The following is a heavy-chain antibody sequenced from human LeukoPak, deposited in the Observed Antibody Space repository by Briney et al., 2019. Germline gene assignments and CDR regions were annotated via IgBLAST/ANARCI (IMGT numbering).Heavy chain of an antibody. J-gene: IGHJ4*02. Sequence: PSETLSLTCTVSGASISSYYWSWIRQPPGKGLEWIGYIYYTGSTNYNPSLKSRVTISLDTSKNQFSLKLNSVTAADTAVYYCARSGSWYRGFDYWGQGTLVTVSS. D-gene: IGHD6-13*01. CDR2: IYYTGST. CDR3: ARSGSWYRGFDY. CDR1: GASISSYY. V-gene: IGHV4-59*01.